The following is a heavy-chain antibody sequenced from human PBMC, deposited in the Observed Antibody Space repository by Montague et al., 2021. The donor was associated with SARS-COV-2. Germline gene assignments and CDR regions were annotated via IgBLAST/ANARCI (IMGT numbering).Heavy chain of an antibody. D-gene: IGHD3-22*01. V-gene: IGHV3-48*02. CDR1: GFPFSSYK. Sequence: SLRLSCAASGFPFSSYKMTWVRQAPGMGLEWISYISSSSSSTYYADSVKGRFTISRDNAKNSLYLQMNSLRDGDTAVYYCARAFNWSPDFDSSGPEAFDFWGPGTMVTVSS. CDR2: ISSSSSST. CDR3: ARAFNWSPDFDSSGPEAFDF. J-gene: IGHJ3*01.